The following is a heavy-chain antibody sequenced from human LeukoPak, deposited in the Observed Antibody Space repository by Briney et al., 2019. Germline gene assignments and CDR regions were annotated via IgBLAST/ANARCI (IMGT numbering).Heavy chain of an antibody. J-gene: IGHJ5*02. Sequence: GGSLRLSCAASGFTFSSYGIHWVRQAPGKGLEWVAVISYDGSKKYYADSVKGRFTISRDNSKNTLYLQMNSLRAEDTAVYYCAKVSDIMAFDPWGQGTLVTVSS. CDR1: GFTFSSYG. V-gene: IGHV3-30*18. CDR3: AKVSDIMAFDP. D-gene: IGHD2-15*01. CDR2: ISYDGSKK.